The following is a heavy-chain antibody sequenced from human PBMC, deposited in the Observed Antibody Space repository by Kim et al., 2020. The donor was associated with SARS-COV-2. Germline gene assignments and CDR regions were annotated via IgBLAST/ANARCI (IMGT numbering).Heavy chain of an antibody. CDR3: AREGGDLAVAGMLWAFDY. V-gene: IGHV4-4*06. J-gene: IGHJ4*02. D-gene: IGHD6-19*01. Sequence: KGRVTMSVDTSKNQFSLKLSSVTAADTAVYYCAREGGDLAVAGMLWAFDYWGQGTLVTVSS.